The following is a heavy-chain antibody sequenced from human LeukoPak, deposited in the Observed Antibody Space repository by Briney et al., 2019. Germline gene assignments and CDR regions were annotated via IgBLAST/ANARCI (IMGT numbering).Heavy chain of an antibody. V-gene: IGHV3-23*01. CDR2: ISGSGGST. Sequence: GGSLRLSCAASGFTFSSYGMSWVRQAPGKGLEWVSAISGSGGSTYYADSVKGRFTISRDNSKNTLYLQMNSLRAEDTAVYYCAKVIAVAGIFDYWGQGTLVTVSS. J-gene: IGHJ4*02. CDR1: GFTFSSYG. D-gene: IGHD6-19*01. CDR3: AKVIAVAGIFDY.